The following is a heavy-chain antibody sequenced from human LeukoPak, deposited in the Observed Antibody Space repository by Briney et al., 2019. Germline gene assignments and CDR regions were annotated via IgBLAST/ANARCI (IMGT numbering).Heavy chain of an antibody. Sequence: ASVKVSCKASGYTFTSYGISWVRQAPGQGLEWMGWISAYNGNTNYAQKLQGRVTMTTDTSTSTAYMELRSLRSDDTAVYYCARVFGRGSGWYFQSSFWGQGTLVTVSS. V-gene: IGHV1-18*01. D-gene: IGHD6-19*01. J-gene: IGHJ4*02. CDR3: ARVFGRGSGWYFQSSF. CDR2: ISAYNGNT. CDR1: GYTFTSYG.